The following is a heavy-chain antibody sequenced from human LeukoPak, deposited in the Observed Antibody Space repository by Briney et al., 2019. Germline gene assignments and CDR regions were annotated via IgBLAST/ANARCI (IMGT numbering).Heavy chain of an antibody. Sequence: ASVKVSCNASGYTFTSYGISWVRQAPGQGLEWMGWISAYNGNTNYARKLQGRVTMTTDTSTCTAYMELRSLRSDDTAVYYCARSMGYYYDSSGYFQHWGQGTLVTVSS. V-gene: IGHV1-18*01. D-gene: IGHD3-22*01. CDR3: ARSMGYYYDSSGYFQH. J-gene: IGHJ1*01. CDR2: ISAYNGNT. CDR1: GYTFTSYG.